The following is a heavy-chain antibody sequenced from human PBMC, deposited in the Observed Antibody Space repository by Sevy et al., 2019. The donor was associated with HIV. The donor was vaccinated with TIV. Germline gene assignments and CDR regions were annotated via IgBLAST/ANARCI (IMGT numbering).Heavy chain of an antibody. J-gene: IGHJ3*02. CDR3: AKDRGITMIVVVTDAFDI. CDR2: ISGSGGST. CDR1: GFTFSSYA. V-gene: IGHV3-23*01. D-gene: IGHD3-22*01. Sequence: AGSLRLSCAASGFTFSSYAMSWVRQAPGKELEWVSAISGSGGSTYYADSVKGRFTISRDNSKNTLYLQMNSLRAEDTVVYYCAKDRGITMIVVVTDAFDIWGQGTMVTVSS.